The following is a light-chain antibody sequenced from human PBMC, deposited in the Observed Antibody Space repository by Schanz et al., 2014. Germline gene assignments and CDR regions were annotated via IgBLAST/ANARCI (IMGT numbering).Light chain of an antibody. J-gene: IGKJ1*01. V-gene: IGKV3-20*01. CDR1: QSVSSY. CDR2: GAS. CDR3: QQYESSPWT. Sequence: PGERATLSCRASQSVSSYLAWYQQKPGQAPRLLICGASTRATGVPDRFSGSGSETDFTLTINRLEPEDFAVYHCQQYESSPWTFGQGTKVEIK.